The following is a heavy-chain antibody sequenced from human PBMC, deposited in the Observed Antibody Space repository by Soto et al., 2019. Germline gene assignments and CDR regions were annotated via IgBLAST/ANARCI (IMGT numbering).Heavy chain of an antibody. CDR2: INPNGGST. V-gene: IGHV1-46*01. CDR3: ARDLAAGDF. D-gene: IGHD6-13*01. CDR1: GYVFINYY. J-gene: IGHJ4*02. Sequence: QVQLVQSGAEVKKPGASVKVSCKASGYVFINYYIHWVRQAPGQGLEWIGIINPNGGSTNYAQKFRGRVTLARDTSTSTVYMDLSSLRSEDTAMYYCARDLAAGDFWGQRTLVTVSS.